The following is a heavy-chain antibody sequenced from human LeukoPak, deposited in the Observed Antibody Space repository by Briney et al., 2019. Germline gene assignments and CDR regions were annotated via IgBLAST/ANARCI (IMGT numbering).Heavy chain of an antibody. CDR1: GVSFSGYG. V-gene: IGHV3-30*02. CDR2: IRYDGSNE. J-gene: IGHJ6*03. CDR3: AKVMPPGRIRFYSYYMDV. Sequence: GGSLRLSCAASGVSFSGYGMHWVRRAPGKGLECVAFIRYDGSNEYYADSVKGRFTISRDKSKNTLSLQMNGLRVEDTAVYYCAKVMPPGRIRFYSYYMDVWGKGTTVSVS. D-gene: IGHD2-15*01.